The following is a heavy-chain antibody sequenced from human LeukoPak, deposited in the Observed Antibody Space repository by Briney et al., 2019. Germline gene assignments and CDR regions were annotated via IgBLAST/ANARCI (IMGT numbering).Heavy chain of an antibody. J-gene: IGHJ6*03. CDR1: GGSFSGYY. CDR3: ARDPSRPGSTDYYMDV. D-gene: IGHD1-14*01. Sequence: SETLSLTCAVYGGSFSGYYWSWIRQPPGKGLEWIGEINHSGSTNYNPSLKSRVTMSVDTSKNQFSLKLSSVTAADTAVYYCARDPSRPGSTDYYMDVWGKGTTVTVSS. V-gene: IGHV4-34*01. CDR2: INHSGST.